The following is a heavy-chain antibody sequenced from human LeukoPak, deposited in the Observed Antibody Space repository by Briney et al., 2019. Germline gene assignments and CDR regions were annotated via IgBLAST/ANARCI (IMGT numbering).Heavy chain of an antibody. CDR1: GYTFTSYY. V-gene: IGHV1-46*01. CDR3: AREKGLYDFWSGSNGMDV. Sequence: GASVKVSCKASGYTFTSYYMHWVRQAPGQGLEWMGIINPSGGSTSYAQKFQGRVTMTRDTSTSTVYMELSSLRSEDTAVYYCAREKGLYDFWSGSNGMDVWGQGTTVTVSS. CDR2: INPSGGST. D-gene: IGHD3-3*01. J-gene: IGHJ6*02.